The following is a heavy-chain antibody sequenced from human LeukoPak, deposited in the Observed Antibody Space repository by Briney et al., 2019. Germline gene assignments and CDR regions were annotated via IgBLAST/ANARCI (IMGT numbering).Heavy chain of an antibody. CDR1: GLTVSSKY. CDR3: SKGISIDIMIGLDY. CDR2: ISGPGDST. V-gene: IGHV3-23*01. Sequence: PGGSLRLSCAASGLTVSSKYMNWVRQAPGQGLNPVSSISGPGDSTFYADSVKGRFTISRDNSKNTLYLQMNSLRAEDTALYYCSKGISIDIMIGLDYWGQGILVTVSS. J-gene: IGHJ4*02. D-gene: IGHD3-16*01.